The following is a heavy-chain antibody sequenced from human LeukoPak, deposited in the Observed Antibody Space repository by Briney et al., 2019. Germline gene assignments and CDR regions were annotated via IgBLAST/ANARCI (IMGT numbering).Heavy chain of an antibody. CDR3: ARDLPFED. V-gene: IGHV1-2*06. J-gene: IGHJ4*02. CDR2: IYPSSGGT. CDR1: GYTFTNYH. D-gene: IGHD2/OR15-2a*01. Sequence: ASVKVSCKASGYTFTNYHMHWVRQAPGQGLEWMGRIYPSSGGTNYAQKFRGRITLTTDTSINTAYMEQSRLRFDDTAVYYCARDLPFEDWGQGTLVTVSS.